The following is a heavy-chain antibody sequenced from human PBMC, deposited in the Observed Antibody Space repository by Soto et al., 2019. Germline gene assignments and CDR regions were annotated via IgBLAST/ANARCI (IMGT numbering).Heavy chain of an antibody. Sequence: PGGSLRLSCATSGFSFSSSDMTWVRQAPGKGLEYVSSINYSGRYMFYAGSLRGRFTVSRDNAKNSLYLQMNSLRAGDTAVYYCARKSSSDSTGYDYFDYWGQGTPVTVS. CDR1: GFSFSSSD. D-gene: IGHD3-22*01. J-gene: IGHJ4*02. CDR3: ARKSSSDSTGYDYFDY. V-gene: IGHV3-21*06. CDR2: INYSGRYM.